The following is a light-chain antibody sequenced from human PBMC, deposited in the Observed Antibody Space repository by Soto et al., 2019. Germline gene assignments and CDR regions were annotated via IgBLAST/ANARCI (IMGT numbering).Light chain of an antibody. V-gene: IGKV3-20*01. Sequence: EIVLTQSPGTLSLSPGERATLSCRASQSVSSSYVAWYQQKAGQAPRPLIYGASSRATGIPDRFSGSGSGTDFTLTISRLEPEDFAVYYCQQYGSSPCTFGQGTKVDIK. CDR1: QSVSSSY. CDR2: GAS. J-gene: IGKJ1*01. CDR3: QQYGSSPCT.